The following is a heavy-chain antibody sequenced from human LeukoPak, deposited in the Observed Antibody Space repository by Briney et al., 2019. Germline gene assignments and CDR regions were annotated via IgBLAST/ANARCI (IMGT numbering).Heavy chain of an antibody. Sequence: AASVKVSCKASGYTFTSYYMHWVRQDPGQGLEWMGIINPSGGSTSYAQKFQGRVTMTRDTSTSTVYMELSSLRSEDTAVYYCARDLGPMVQDYWGQGTLVTVSS. J-gene: IGHJ4*02. CDR1: GYTFTSYY. D-gene: IGHD3-10*01. V-gene: IGHV1-46*01. CDR2: INPSGGST. CDR3: ARDLGPMVQDY.